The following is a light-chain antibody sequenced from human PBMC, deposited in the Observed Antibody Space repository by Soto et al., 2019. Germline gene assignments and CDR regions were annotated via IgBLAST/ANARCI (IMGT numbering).Light chain of an antibody. V-gene: IGKV3-20*01. J-gene: IGKJ1*01. CDR2: GAS. Sequence: EIVLTQSPGTLSLSPGERATLSCRASQSVSSSYLAWYQQKPGQAPRLLIYGASSRATGIPARFSGSGSGTDFTLTISSLEPADFAVYYCQQFGSSPRTFGQGTKVEIK. CDR3: QQFGSSPRT. CDR1: QSVSSSY.